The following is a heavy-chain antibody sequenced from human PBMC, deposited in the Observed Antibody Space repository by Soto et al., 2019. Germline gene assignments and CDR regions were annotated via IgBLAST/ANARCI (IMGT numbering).Heavy chain of an antibody. J-gene: IGHJ4*02. CDR2: INSDGSST. D-gene: IGHD6-13*01. Sequence: EVQLVESGGGFVQSGGSLRLSCAASGFTFSSYWMHWVRQAPGKGLVWVSRINSDGSSTSYADSVKGRFTISRDNAKNTLYLQMNSLRVEDTAVYYCAREYSSSRYFDYWGQGTLVTVSS. V-gene: IGHV3-74*01. CDR3: AREYSSSRYFDY. CDR1: GFTFSSYW.